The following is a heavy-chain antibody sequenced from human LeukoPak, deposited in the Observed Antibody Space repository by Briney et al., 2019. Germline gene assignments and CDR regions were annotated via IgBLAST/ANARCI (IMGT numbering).Heavy chain of an antibody. CDR1: GFTFTNYW. CDR3: AGSSGWLFDY. V-gene: IGHV3-7*01. J-gene: IGHJ4*02. D-gene: IGHD6-19*01. CDR2: IKEDGSQI. Sequence: GGPLRLSCAGSGFTFTNYWMNWVRQAPGKGLEWVANIKEDGSQIYYVDSVKGRFTISRDNAKNSVYLQMNSLRAEDTAVYYCAGSSGWLFDYWGQGTLVAVSS.